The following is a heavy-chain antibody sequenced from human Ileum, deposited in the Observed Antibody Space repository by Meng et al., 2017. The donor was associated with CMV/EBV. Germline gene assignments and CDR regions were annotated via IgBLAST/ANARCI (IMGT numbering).Heavy chain of an antibody. CDR2: IYYSGST. V-gene: IGHV4-30-4*08. CDR3: ASVNYDVWSGPVAFDI. CDR1: GGSISSGDYY. J-gene: IGHJ3*02. D-gene: IGHD3-3*01. Sequence: LRLSCTVSGGSISSGDYYWSWIRQPPGKGLEWIGYIYYSGSTYYNPSLKSRVTISVDTSKHQFSLKLSSVTAADTAVYYCASVNYDVWSGPVAFDIWGQGTMVTVSS.